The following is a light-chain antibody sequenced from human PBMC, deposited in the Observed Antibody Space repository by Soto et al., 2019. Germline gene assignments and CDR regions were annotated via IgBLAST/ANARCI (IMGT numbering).Light chain of an antibody. CDR2: GNN. CDR3: QSYDSSVSGVV. J-gene: IGLJ2*01. Sequence: QSALTQPPSVSGAPGQRVTIPCTGSSSNIGAGYDVHWYQHLPGIAPKLLIYGNNSRPSGVPDRFAGSKSGTSASLAITGLQADDEAHYHCQSYDSSVSGVVFGGGTQLTVL. V-gene: IGLV1-40*01. CDR1: SSNIGAGYD.